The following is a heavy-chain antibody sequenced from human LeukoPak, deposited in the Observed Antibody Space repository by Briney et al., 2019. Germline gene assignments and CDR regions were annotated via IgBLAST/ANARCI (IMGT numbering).Heavy chain of an antibody. V-gene: IGHV5-51*01. CDR3: ARSYYGSGSYYIVGY. J-gene: IGHJ4*02. D-gene: IGHD3-10*01. CDR1: GYSFTSYW. CDR2: IYPGDSDT. Sequence: GESLKISCKGSGYSFTSYWIDWVRQMPGKGLEWMGIIYPGDSDTRYSPSFQGQVTISADKSISTAYLQWSSLKASDTAMYYCARSYYGSGSYYIVGYWGQGTLVTVSS.